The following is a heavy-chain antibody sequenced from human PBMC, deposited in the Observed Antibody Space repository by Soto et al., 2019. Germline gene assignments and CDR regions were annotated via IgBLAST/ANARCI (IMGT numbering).Heavy chain of an antibody. CDR1: GFTFSSYW. CDR3: AEDTYSSSWYGTHYYYSMDV. CDR2: INQDGSEK. V-gene: IGHV3-7*03. D-gene: IGHD6-13*01. J-gene: IGHJ6*02. Sequence: GGSLRLSCAASGFTFSSYWMSWVRQAPGKGLEWVANINQDGSEKYYVDSVKGRFTISRDNAKNSLYLQMNSLRAEETAVYYCAEDTYSSSWYGTHYYYSMDVWRQGTTVTVSS.